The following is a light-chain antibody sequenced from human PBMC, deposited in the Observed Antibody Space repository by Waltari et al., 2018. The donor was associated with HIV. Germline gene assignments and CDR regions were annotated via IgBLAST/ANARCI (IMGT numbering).Light chain of an antibody. CDR3: QHYFTTPYT. CDR1: QSILYNSNNKNY. V-gene: IGKV4-1*01. Sequence: DIVMTQSPDSLAVSLRERATLHCKSSQSILYNSNNKNYLTWYQQKPGQSPKLLISWASTRKSGVPDRFSGSGSGTDFTLTINNLQAEDVAVYYCQHYFTTPYTFGQGTKLEIK. J-gene: IGKJ2*01. CDR2: WAS.